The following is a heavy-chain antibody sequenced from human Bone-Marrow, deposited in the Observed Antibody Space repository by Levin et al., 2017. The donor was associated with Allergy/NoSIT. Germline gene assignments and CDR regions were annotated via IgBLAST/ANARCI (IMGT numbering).Heavy chain of an antibody. V-gene: IGHV3-7*01. CDR2: IKQDGSAK. CDR1: GFTFSSYY. D-gene: IGHD4-23*01. CDR3: ARDWAGNQDYGGNWAFDY. J-gene: IGHJ4*02. Sequence: GESLKISCAASGFTFSSYYMTWVRQAPGKGLEWVANIKQDGSAKHYVDSVKGRFTISRDNAKNALYLQMNSLRAEDTAVYYCARDWAGNQDYGGNWAFDYWGQGTLVTVSS.